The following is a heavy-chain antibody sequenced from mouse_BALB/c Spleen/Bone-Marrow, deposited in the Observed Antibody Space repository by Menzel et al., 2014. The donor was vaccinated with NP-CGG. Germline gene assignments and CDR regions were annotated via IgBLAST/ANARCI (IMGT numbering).Heavy chain of an antibody. Sequence: EVMLVESGGGPVQPGGSLKLSCAASGFDFRRYWMSWVRQAPGKGLEWIGEINPESSTINYTPSLKDKFIISRDNAKNTLYLQMSKVRSEDTALYYCARLGYYGYFVDWGQGTTLTVSS. CDR1: GFDFRRYW. CDR2: INPESSTI. V-gene: IGHV4-1*02. J-gene: IGHJ2*01. D-gene: IGHD2-3*01. CDR3: ARLGYYGYFVD.